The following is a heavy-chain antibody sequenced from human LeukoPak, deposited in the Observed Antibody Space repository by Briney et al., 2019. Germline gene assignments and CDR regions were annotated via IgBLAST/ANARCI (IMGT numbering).Heavy chain of an antibody. CDR1: GFTFGKYW. D-gene: IGHD3-3*01. CDR2: IKLDGSEK. Sequence: GGSLRLSCVASGFTFGKYWMSWVRQAPGKGLEWVASIKLDGSEKNYVDSVKGRFTISRDNTKNSLYLQMNSLRVEDTAVFYCARDQYDTWSRRGNSDSWGQGTLVIVSS. CDR3: ARDQYDTWSRRGNSDS. J-gene: IGHJ4*02. V-gene: IGHV3-7*03.